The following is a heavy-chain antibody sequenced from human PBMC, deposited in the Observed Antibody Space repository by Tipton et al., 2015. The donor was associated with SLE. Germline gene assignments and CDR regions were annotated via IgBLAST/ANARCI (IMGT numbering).Heavy chain of an antibody. J-gene: IGHJ4*02. Sequence: TLSLTCIVSGGSISSYYWNWIRQPPGKGLEWIGYIYSTGSTKYNPTLTSRVTISIDTSSNQFSLKLSSVTAADTAVYYCARQHYGSGSYHFDYWGQGALVTVSS. V-gene: IGHV4-4*09. CDR3: ARQHYGSGSYHFDY. D-gene: IGHD3-10*01. CDR2: IYSTGST. CDR1: GGSISSYY.